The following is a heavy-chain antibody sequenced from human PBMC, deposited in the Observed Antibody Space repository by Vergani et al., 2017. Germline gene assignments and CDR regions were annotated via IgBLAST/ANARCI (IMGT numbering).Heavy chain of an antibody. CDR2: ISSRGSTI. V-gene: IGHV3-11*01. D-gene: IGHD6-13*01. CDR3: ARDYPYSSSWYGVFDY. CDR1: GFTFSDYY. J-gene: IGHJ4*02. Sequence: QVQLVESGGGLVKPGGSLRLSCAASGFTFSDYYMSWIRQAPGKGLEWVSYISSRGSTIYYAASVTDRVTISRDNAKNALYLQMNSLRAEDTAVYYCARDYPYSSSWYGVFDYWGQGPLVTVSS.